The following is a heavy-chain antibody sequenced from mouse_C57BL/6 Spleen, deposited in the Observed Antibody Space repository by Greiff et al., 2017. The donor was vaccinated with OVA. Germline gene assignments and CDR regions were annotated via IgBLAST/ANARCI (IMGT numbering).Heavy chain of an antibody. V-gene: IGHV1-50*01. D-gene: IGHD1-1*01. Sequence: QVQLKQPGAELVKPGASVKLSCKASGYTFTSYWMQWVKQRPGQGLEWIGEIDPSDSYTNYNQKFKGKATLTVDTSSSTAYMQLSSLTSEDSAVYYCASFYGSSPFYWGQGTLVTVSA. CDR2: IDPSDSYT. CDR1: GYTFTSYW. CDR3: ASFYGSSPFY. J-gene: IGHJ3*01.